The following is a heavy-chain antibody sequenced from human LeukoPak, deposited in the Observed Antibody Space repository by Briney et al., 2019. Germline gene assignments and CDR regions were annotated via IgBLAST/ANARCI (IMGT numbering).Heavy chain of an antibody. Sequence: SETLSLTCTVSGGSISRYYWNWIRQPPGKGLEWIGYIYYSGSTNYNPSLKSRVTISVDTSKNQFSLKLSSVTAADTAVYYCARWGLQPDAFDIWGQGTMVTVSS. J-gene: IGHJ3*02. D-gene: IGHD4-11*01. CDR1: GGSISRYY. CDR2: IYYSGST. V-gene: IGHV4-59*01. CDR3: ARWGLQPDAFDI.